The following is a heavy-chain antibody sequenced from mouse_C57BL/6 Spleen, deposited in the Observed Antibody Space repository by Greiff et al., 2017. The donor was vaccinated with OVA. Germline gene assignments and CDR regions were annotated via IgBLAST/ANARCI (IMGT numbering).Heavy chain of an antibody. V-gene: IGHV1-50*01. CDR3: ARRHYYGSSYWYFDV. CDR1: GYTFTSYW. J-gene: IGHJ1*03. D-gene: IGHD1-1*01. CDR2: IDPSDSYT. Sequence: QVQLQQSGAELVKPGASVKLSCKASGYTFTSYWMQWVKQRPGQGLEWIGEIDPSDSYTNYNQKFKGKATLTVDTSSSTAYMQRSSLTSEDSAVYYCARRHYYGSSYWYFDVWGTGTTVTVSS.